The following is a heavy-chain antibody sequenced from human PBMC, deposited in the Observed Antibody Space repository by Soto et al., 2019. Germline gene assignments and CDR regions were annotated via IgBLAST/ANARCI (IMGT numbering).Heavy chain of an antibody. V-gene: IGHV3-64*01. CDR1: GLTFSSYA. Sequence: GGSLRLSCAASGLTFSSYAMHWVRQAPGKGLEYVSAISSSGGSTYYAQKLQGRVTMTTDTSTSTAYMELRSLRSDDTAVYYCARSGGEVLRYFDWTYAFDIWGQGTMVTVSS. CDR2: ISSSGGST. CDR3: ARSGGEVLRYFDWTYAFDI. J-gene: IGHJ3*02. D-gene: IGHD3-9*01.